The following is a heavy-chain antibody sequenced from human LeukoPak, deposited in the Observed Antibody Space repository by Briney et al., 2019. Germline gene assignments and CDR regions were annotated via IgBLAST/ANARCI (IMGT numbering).Heavy chain of an antibody. V-gene: IGHV3-48*02. CDR3: ARDKDYVNYPFDY. Sequence: GGSLRLSCAASGFNFGTYSMNWVRQAPGKGLEWVSHISSSSTSKYYAGSVKGRFTISRDNAKNSLFLQMNSLRDEDTAVYYCARDKDYVNYPFDYWGQGTLVTVSS. J-gene: IGHJ4*02. CDR2: ISSSSTSK. CDR1: GFNFGTYS. D-gene: IGHD4-11*01.